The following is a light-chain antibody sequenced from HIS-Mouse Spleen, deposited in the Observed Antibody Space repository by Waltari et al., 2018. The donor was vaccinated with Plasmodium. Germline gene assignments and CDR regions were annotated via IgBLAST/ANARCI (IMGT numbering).Light chain of an antibody. CDR3: QQYYSYPFT. J-gene: IGKJ3*01. CDR2: AAS. V-gene: IGKV1-8*01. CDR1: PGISSY. Sequence: ALRITQSPSSFSASTGDRLTITCRASPGISSYLAWYQQKPGKAPKLLIYAASTLQSGVPSRFSGSGSGTDFTLTISCLQSEDFETYYCQQYYSYPFTFGPGTKVDIK.